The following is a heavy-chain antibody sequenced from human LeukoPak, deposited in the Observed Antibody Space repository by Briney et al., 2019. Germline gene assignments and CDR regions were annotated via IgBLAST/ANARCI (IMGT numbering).Heavy chain of an antibody. Sequence: SETLSLTCTVSGFSISSGYYWAWIRQPPGKGLEWIGSVYHTGGTYYNPSLKSRVTISVDTSKRQFSLKLNSVTAADTAVYYCAGHSSMTTVVFDYWGQGTLVTVSS. V-gene: IGHV4-38-2*02. D-gene: IGHD4-23*01. CDR3: AGHSSMTTVVFDY. CDR1: GFSISSGYY. J-gene: IGHJ4*02. CDR2: VYHTGGT.